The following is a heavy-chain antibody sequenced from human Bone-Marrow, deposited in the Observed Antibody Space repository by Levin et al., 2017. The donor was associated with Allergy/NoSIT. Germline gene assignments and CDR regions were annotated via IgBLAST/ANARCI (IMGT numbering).Heavy chain of an antibody. V-gene: IGHV3-30-3*01. D-gene: IGHD3-3*01. CDR3: ARGLTYYDYWSGTSVGKDAFDI. Sequence: GESLKISCVGSGFSFSSFALHWVRQSPGKGLEWVAVTSYDGSHNYYADSVKARFTLSRDNNNNTLYLQMSSLRVEDTALYFCARGLTYYDYWSGTSVGKDAFDIWGQGTIVTVSS. CDR2: TSYDGSHN. CDR1: GFSFSSFA. J-gene: IGHJ3*02.